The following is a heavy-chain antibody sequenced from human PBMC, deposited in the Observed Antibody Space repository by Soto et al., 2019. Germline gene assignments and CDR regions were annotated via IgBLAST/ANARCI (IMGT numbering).Heavy chain of an antibody. D-gene: IGHD3-10*01. CDR2: IKQDGSEK. CDR3: ARVEGGYYGSGSYGFDY. Sequence: EVQLVESGGGSVQPGGSLSLSCAASGFTFSNYWMTWVRQAPGKGLEWVANIKQDGSEKYYVDSVKGRSTISRDNAKNSVYLHMDSLRVEDTAVYYCARVEGGYYGSGSYGFDYWGQGSLVTVSS. V-gene: IGHV3-7*01. J-gene: IGHJ4*02. CDR1: GFTFSNYW.